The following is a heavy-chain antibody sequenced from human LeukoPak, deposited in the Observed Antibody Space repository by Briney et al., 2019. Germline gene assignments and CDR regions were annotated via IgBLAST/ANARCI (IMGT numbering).Heavy chain of an antibody. Sequence: SVKVSCKASGGTFSSYAISWVRQAPGQGLEWMGGIIPIFGTANYAQKFQGRVTITADKSTSTAYMELSSLRSGDTAVYYCARVIDSSGWDYFDYWGQGTLVTVSS. V-gene: IGHV1-69*06. J-gene: IGHJ4*02. D-gene: IGHD6-19*01. CDR2: IIPIFGTA. CDR1: GGTFSSYA. CDR3: ARVIDSSGWDYFDY.